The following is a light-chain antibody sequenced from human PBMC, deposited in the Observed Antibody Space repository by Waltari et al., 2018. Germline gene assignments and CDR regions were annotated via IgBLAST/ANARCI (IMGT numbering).Light chain of an antibody. CDR1: NSDVGGYNF. J-gene: IGLJ1*01. Sequence: QSALTQPASVSGSPGQSITISCTGSNSDVGGYNFVSWYQQHPGKAPKLMIYAVSNRPSGVSNRFSGSKSGNTASLTISGLQPEDAADYYCNSYSTSSTFGFGTGTRVTVL. CDR3: NSYSTSSTFG. V-gene: IGLV2-14*01. CDR2: AVS.